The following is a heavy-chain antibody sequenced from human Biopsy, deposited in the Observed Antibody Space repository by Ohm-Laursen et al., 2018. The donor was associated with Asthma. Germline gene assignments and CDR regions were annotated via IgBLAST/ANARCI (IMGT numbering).Heavy chain of an antibody. Sequence: SLRLSCAASGFMFRSFGMHWVRQAPGKGLEWVAVISYDGNHKFYEDSVKGRFTISRDNSKNTQYLQMNSLRTEDTAVYYCAKRRGYSGHDNDYWGQGTLVIVSS. D-gene: IGHD5-12*01. CDR2: ISYDGNHK. V-gene: IGHV3-30*18. CDR3: AKRRGYSGHDNDY. CDR1: GFMFRSFG. J-gene: IGHJ4*02.